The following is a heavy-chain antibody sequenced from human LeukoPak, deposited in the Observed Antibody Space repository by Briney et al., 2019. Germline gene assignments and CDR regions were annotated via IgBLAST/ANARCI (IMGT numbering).Heavy chain of an antibody. D-gene: IGHD3-10*01. CDR3: STKTVVRGVITYYYYYMDV. CDR2: IKSKTDGGTT. CDR1: GFTFSNAW. J-gene: IGHJ6*03. Sequence: GGSLRLSCAASGFTFSNAWMSWVRQAPGKGLERVGRIKSKTDGGTTDYVAPVKGRFTISRDDSKNTLYLQMNSLKTEDTAVYYCSTKTVVRGVITYYYYYMDVWGKGTTVTVSS. V-gene: IGHV3-15*01.